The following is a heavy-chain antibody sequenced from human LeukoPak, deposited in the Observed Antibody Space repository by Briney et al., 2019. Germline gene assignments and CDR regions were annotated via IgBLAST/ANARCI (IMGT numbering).Heavy chain of an antibody. D-gene: IGHD6-13*01. Sequence: PSETLSLTCTVSGGSISSSSYYWGWIRQPPGKGLEWIGSIYYSGSTYYNPSLKSRVTISVDTSKNQFSLKLSSVTAADTAVYYCASFHPLSSSVLDYWGQGTLVTVSS. CDR2: IYYSGST. J-gene: IGHJ4*02. V-gene: IGHV4-39*01. CDR3: ASFHPLSSSVLDY. CDR1: GGSISSSSYY.